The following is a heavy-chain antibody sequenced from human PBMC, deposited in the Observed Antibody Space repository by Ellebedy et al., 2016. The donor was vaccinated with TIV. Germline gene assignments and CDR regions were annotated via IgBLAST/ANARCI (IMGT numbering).Heavy chain of an antibody. D-gene: IGHD3-3*01. Sequence: ASVKVSCKASGYTFTNYYMHWVRQAPGQGLEWMGQINPSGGRTNYAQKLQGRVTMTRDTSTSRVYMELSSLRSEDTAIYYCARSSFGSAYYGSIDYWGQGTLVTVSS. CDR2: INPSGGRT. J-gene: IGHJ4*02. V-gene: IGHV1-46*04. CDR1: GYTFTNYY. CDR3: ARSSFGSAYYGSIDY.